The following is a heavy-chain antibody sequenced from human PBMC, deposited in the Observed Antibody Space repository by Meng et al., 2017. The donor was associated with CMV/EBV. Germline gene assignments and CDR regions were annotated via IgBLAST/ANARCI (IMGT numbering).Heavy chain of an antibody. CDR3: ARGRYNYDFWSGNQGSYFDY. Sequence: ASVKVSCKASGYTFTGYYMHWVRQAPGQGLEWMGWINPNSGGTNYAQKFQGRVTMTRNTSISTAYMELSSLRSEDTAVYYCARGRYNYDFWSGNQGSYFDYWGQGTLVTVSS. CDR2: INPNSGGT. V-gene: IGHV1-2*02. J-gene: IGHJ4*02. CDR1: GYTFTGYY. D-gene: IGHD3-3*01.